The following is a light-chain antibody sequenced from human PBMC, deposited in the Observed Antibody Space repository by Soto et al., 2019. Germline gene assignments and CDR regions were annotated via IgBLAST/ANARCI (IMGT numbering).Light chain of an antibody. J-gene: IGLJ1*01. CDR1: SSDIGTYNY. CDR2: EVN. CDR3: SSYTSSSPYV. Sequence: QSALTQPASVSASPGQSITISCTGTSSDIGTYNYVSWFQQYPGKAPKLMLYEVNNRPSGVSDRFSGSKSGNTASLTISGLQAEDDADYYCSSYTSSSPYVFGTGTRSPS. V-gene: IGLV2-14*01.